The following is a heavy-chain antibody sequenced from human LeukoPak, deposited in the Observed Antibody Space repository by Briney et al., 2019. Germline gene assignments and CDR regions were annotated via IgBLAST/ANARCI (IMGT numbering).Heavy chain of an antibody. CDR1: GGSISMGY. CDR3: ARLSVGGPPIDY. Sequence: SETRSLTCTVAGGSISMGYWAGIGQRRGQRLEFIGHIFQSGTTNYNPSLKSRVTISLDTAKNQFSLRLTSVTAADTALYYCARLSVGGPPIDYWGQGTRVTVSS. J-gene: IGHJ4*02. V-gene: IGHV4-59*08. CDR2: IFQSGTT. D-gene: IGHD1-26*01.